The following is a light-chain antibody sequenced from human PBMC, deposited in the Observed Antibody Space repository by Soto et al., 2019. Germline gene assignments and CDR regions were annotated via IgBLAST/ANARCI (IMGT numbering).Light chain of an antibody. V-gene: IGKV3-20*01. CDR2: GAS. J-gene: IGKJ4*01. Sequence: DIVLTQSPGTLSLSPGQRATLSCRASETVRSNFLTWYQQKPGQAPRLFISGASTRATGIPDRFSGSGSGTDFTLTISRVESEDFAMYYCQQYGGSPLLTFGGGTKLEI. CDR1: ETVRSNF. CDR3: QQYGGSPLLT.